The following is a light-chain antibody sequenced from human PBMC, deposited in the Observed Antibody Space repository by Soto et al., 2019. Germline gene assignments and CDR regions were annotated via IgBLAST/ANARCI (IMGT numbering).Light chain of an antibody. V-gene: IGKV1-39*01. Sequence: DIQMTQSPCSLSASVGDRVTITCRASQSISSYLNWYQQKPGKAPKLLIYAASSLQSGVPSRFSGSGSGTDFTLTISSLQPEDFVTYYCQQSYSTPLYTFGQGTKLEIK. CDR1: QSISSY. CDR3: QQSYSTPLYT. CDR2: AAS. J-gene: IGKJ2*01.